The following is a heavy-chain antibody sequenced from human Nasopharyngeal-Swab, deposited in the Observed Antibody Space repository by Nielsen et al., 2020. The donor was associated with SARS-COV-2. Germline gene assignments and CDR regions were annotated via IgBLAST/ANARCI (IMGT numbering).Heavy chain of an antibody. V-gene: IGHV4-39*01. CDR2: IYYSGST. D-gene: IGHD3-3*01. CDR1: GGSISSSSYY. CDR3: ARNQEFTIFGVVIRGAFDI. Sequence: SETLSLTCTVSGGSISSSSYYWGWIRQPPGKGLEWIGSIYYSGSTYYNPSLKSRFTISVDTSKNQFSLKLSSVTAADTAVYYCARNQEFTIFGVVIRGAFDIWGQGTMVTVSS. J-gene: IGHJ3*02.